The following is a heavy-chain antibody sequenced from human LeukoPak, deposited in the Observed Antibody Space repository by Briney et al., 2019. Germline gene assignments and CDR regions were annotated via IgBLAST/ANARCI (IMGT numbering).Heavy chain of an antibody. CDR3: ARVAAAGMGMIDY. CDR2: INHSGST. V-gene: IGHV4-34*01. CDR1: GGSFSGYY. Sequence: PSETLSLTCAVYGGSFSGYYWSWIRQPPGKGLEWLGEINHSGSTNYNPSLKSRVTISVDTSKNQFSLKLSSVTAADTAVYYCARVAAAGMGMIDYWGQGTLVTVSS. J-gene: IGHJ4*02. D-gene: IGHD6-13*01.